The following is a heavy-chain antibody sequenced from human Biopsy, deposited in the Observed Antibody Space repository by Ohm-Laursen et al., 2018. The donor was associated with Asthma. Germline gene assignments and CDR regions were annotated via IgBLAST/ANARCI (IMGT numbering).Heavy chain of an antibody. CDR3: ARFIDGTFFVDY. J-gene: IGHJ4*02. V-gene: IGHV5-51*01. CDR1: GYTFSDSW. Sequence: ESLRIPCKASGYTFSDSWIGWVRQMSGKGLEWMGIIFAANSETKYSPSFQGQVTISVDMSISTAFLQWSSLKASDTAMYYCARFIDGTFFVDYWGQGTLVTVSS. D-gene: IGHD1-7*01. CDR2: IFAANSET.